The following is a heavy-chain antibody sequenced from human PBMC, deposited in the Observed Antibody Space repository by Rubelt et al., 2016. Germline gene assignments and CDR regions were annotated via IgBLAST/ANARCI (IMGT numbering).Heavy chain of an antibody. J-gene: IGHJ4*02. CDR3: AKDPLGAGDYGDSPFDY. D-gene: IGHD4-17*01. CDR2: ISGSGGST. V-gene: IGHV3-23*01. Sequence: GGGLVQPGGSLRLSCAAPGFTFSSYAMSWVRQAPGKGLEWVSAISGSGGSTYYADSVKGRFTISRDNSKNTLYLQMNSLRAEDTAVYYCAKDPLGAGDYGDSPFDYWGQGTLVTVSS. CDR1: GFTFSSYA.